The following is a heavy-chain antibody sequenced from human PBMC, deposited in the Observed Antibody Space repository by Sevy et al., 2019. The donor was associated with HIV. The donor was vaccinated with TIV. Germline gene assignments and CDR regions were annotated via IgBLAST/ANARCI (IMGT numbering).Heavy chain of an antibody. CDR1: GGSISSYY. J-gene: IGHJ4*02. V-gene: IGHV4-4*07. Sequence: SETLSLTCTVSGGSISSYYWSWIRQPAGKGLEWIGRIYTSGSTNYNPSLKSRVTMSVDTSKNQFSLKLSSVTAADTAVYYCARDHGNIGPRATDQYYFDYWGQGTLVTVSS. D-gene: IGHD1-26*01. CDR2: IYTSGST. CDR3: ARDHGNIGPRATDQYYFDY.